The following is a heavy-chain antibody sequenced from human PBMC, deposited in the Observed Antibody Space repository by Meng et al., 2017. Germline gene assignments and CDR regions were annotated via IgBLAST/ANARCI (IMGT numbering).Heavy chain of an antibody. CDR3: AKVGYYYGSGSYYIMDWFDP. J-gene: IGHJ5*02. CDR1: GFTFSSYA. D-gene: IGHD3-10*01. Sequence: GESLKISCAASGFTFSSYAMSWVRQAPGTGLEWVSAISGSGGSTYYADSVKGRFTISRDNSKNTLYLQMNSLRAEDTAVYYWAKVGYYYGSGSYYIMDWFDPWGQGTLVTVSS. V-gene: IGHV3-23*01. CDR2: ISGSGGST.